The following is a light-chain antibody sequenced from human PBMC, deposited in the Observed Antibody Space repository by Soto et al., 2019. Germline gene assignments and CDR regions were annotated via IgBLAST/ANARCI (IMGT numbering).Light chain of an antibody. CDR1: QSVSSSY. Sequence: EIVLTQSPGTLSLSPGERATLSCRASQSVSSSYLAWYQQKPGQAPRLLIYGASSRATVIPDRFSGSRSGTEFTLTVSSLQPEDFATYYCLQDHDDSWTFGQGTKVDIK. CDR2: GAS. V-gene: IGKV3-20*01. CDR3: LQDHDDSWT. J-gene: IGKJ1*01.